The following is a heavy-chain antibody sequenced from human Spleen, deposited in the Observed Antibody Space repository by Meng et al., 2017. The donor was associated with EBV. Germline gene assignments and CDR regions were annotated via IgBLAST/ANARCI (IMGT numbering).Heavy chain of an antibody. J-gene: IGHJ4*02. CDR1: GGSISSDGYY. V-gene: IGHV4-30-4*01. Sequence: QVQLQESGPGLVKPSQTLSLTCAVSGGSISSDGYYWSWIRQPPGKGLEWIGYIYHNGITYYNPSLKSRVTISVDTSKNQFSLKLSSVTAADTAVYYCARDYCGSGNLWPLWGQGTLVTVSS. CDR3: ARDYCGSGNLWPL. CDR2: IYHNGIT. D-gene: IGHD3-10*01.